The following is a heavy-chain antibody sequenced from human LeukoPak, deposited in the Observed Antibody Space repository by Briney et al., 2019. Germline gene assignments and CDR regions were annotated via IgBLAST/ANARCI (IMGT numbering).Heavy chain of an antibody. CDR3: ARDLYSSGAKFHYYYYGMDV. D-gene: IGHD6-19*01. Sequence: GGSLRLSCAASGLTFSSHWMHWVRQAPGKGLVWVSRITNDGSSTTYADSVKGRFTISRDNARNMLYLQVNSLRAEDTAVYYCARDLYSSGAKFHYYYYGMDVWGQGTTVTVSS. CDR1: GLTFSSHW. CDR2: ITNDGSST. V-gene: IGHV3-74*01. J-gene: IGHJ6*02.